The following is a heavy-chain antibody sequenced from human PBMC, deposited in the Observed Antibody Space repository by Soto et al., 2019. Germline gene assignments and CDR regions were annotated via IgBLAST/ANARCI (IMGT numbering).Heavy chain of an antibody. CDR1: GFTVSSNY. Sequence: EVQLVESGGGLVQPGGSLRLSCAASGFTVSSNYMSWVRQAPGKGLEWVSVIYSGGSTYYADSVKGRFTISRHNSKNTLYLQMNSLRAEDTAVYYCARLKFNCSSTSCSSWFDPWGQGTLVTVSS. V-gene: IGHV3-53*04. CDR3: ARLKFNCSSTSCSSWFDP. J-gene: IGHJ5*02. D-gene: IGHD2-2*01. CDR2: IYSGGST.